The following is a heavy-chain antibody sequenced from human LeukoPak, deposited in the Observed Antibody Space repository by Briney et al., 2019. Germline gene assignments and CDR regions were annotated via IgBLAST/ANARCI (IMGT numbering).Heavy chain of an antibody. CDR2: IYTTGNT. J-gene: IGHJ4*02. V-gene: IGHV4-61*02. CDR3: ARGGTLFTFFDS. CDR1: GGSISSDDYY. Sequence: PSETLSLPCTESGGSISSDDYYWNWIRQPAGRGLEWIGRIYTTGNTMYNPSLESRVSMSIDTSKNQVSLKVKSVTAADTAVYYCARGGTLFTFFDSWGQGTLVTVSS. D-gene: IGHD2/OR15-2a*01.